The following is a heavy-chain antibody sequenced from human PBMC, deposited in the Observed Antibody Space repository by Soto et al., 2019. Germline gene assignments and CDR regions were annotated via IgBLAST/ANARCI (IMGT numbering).Heavy chain of an antibody. CDR1: GDSISSGAYY. J-gene: IGHJ5*02. V-gene: IGHV4-31*03. CDR2: IYYRGST. Sequence: SETLSLTCTVSGDSISSGAYYWSWIRQHPGKGLEWIGYIYYRGSTYYNPSLKSRVTISVDTSKNQFPLKLSSVTAADTAVYYCATTGSGVAWRWFDPWGQGTQVTVSS. CDR3: ATTGSGVAWRWFDP. D-gene: IGHD2-15*01.